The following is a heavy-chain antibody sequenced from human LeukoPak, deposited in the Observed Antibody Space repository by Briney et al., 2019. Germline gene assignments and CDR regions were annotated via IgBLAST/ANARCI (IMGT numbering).Heavy chain of an antibody. V-gene: IGHV1-18*01. CDR1: GYTFTDYG. CDR3: ARDEVFGVGTHFDY. CDR2: ISVYNVNT. D-gene: IGHD3-3*01. Sequence: ASVKVSCKTSGYTFTDYGISWVRQAPGQGLEWMGWISVYNVNTNYAQKFQGRVTMTRDTSTNTVYMELTSLTSDDTAVYFCARDEVFGVGTHFDYWGQGTLVIVSS. J-gene: IGHJ4*02.